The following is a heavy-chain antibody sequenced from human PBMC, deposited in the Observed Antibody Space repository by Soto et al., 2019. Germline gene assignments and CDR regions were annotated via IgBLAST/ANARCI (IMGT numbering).Heavy chain of an antibody. D-gene: IGHD2-2*01. CDR3: AKISRSSTNCYVVSGAGSYFDS. J-gene: IGHJ4*02. V-gene: IGHV3-30*18. CDR1: GFTFSSYG. Sequence: GGSLRLSCAASGFTFSSYGMHWVRQAPGKGLEWVAVISYDGSNKYYADSVKGRFTISRDNSKNTLYLQMNSLRAEDTAVYYCAKISRSSTNCYVVSGAGSYFDSWGQGTLVTVSS. CDR2: ISYDGSNK.